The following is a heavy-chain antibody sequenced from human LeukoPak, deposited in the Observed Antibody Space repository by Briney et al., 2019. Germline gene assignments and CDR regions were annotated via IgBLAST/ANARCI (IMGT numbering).Heavy chain of an antibody. CDR3: ARALGGSTMVRGALYAFDI. V-gene: IGHV4-59*01. D-gene: IGHD3-10*01. CDR2: IYYSGST. J-gene: IGHJ3*02. Sequence: SETLSLTCTVSGGSISSYYWSWIRQPPGKGLEWIGYIYYSGSTNYNPSLKSRVTISVDTTKNQFSLKLSSVTAADTAVYYCARALGGSTMVRGALYAFDIWGQGTMVTVSS. CDR1: GGSISSYY.